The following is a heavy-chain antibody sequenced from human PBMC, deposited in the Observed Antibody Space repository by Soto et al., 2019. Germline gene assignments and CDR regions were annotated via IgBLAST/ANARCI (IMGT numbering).Heavy chain of an antibody. CDR1: GFTFSSYG. D-gene: IGHD5-18*01. J-gene: IGHJ4*02. CDR3: PKGGWILLWLRGVFDY. CDR2: ISYDGSNK. Sequence: QVQLVESGGGVVQPGRSLRLSCAASGFTFSSYGMHWVRQAPGKGLEWVAVISYDGSNKYYADSVKGRFTISRDNSKNPLYLQMNSLRAEDTAVYYCPKGGWILLWLRGVFDYWGQGTLVTVSS. V-gene: IGHV3-30*18.